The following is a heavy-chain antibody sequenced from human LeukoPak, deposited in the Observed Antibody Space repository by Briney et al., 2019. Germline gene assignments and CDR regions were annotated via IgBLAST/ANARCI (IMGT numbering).Heavy chain of an antibody. Sequence: SETLSLTCAVYGGSFSGYYWSWIRQPPGKGLEWIGEINHSGSTNHNPSLKSRVTISVDTSKNQFSLKLSSVTAADTAVYYCARGRCGGDCYPPLRYYYYGMDVWGQGTTVTVSS. CDR3: ARGRCGGDCYPPLRYYYYGMDV. J-gene: IGHJ6*02. D-gene: IGHD2-21*02. CDR2: INHSGST. V-gene: IGHV4-34*01. CDR1: GGSFSGYY.